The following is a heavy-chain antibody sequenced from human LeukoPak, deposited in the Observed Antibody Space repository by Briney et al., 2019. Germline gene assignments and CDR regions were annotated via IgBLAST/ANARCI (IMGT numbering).Heavy chain of an antibody. CDR2: MSRTADRI. CDR1: GGTLSTYE. CDR3: ATRHPFTGDKY. Sequence: GGSLRLSCTIFGGTLSTYEFNWVRQAPGKRPEWISYMSRTADRIDHADSVKGRFTMSRDNAKNSVYLQMNSLRVDDTAIYYCATRHPFTGDKYWGQGTLVTVSS. V-gene: IGHV3-48*03. D-gene: IGHD1-1*01. J-gene: IGHJ4*01.